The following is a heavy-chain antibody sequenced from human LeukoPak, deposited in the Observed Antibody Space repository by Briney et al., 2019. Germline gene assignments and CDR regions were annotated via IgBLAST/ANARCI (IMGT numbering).Heavy chain of an antibody. D-gene: IGHD1-26*01. CDR1: GFRFSDYP. J-gene: IGHJ4*02. Sequence: RSGGSLRLSCGGSGFRFSDYPMDWVRQAPGKGPEWVARIRDKTNGYTTEYAASVRNRFIISRDDSKNSLYFQLNSLKSEDTAVYYCARRGPDRALDYWGQGTIVTVSS. CDR3: ARRGPDRALDY. V-gene: IGHV3-72*01. CDR2: IRDKTNGYTT.